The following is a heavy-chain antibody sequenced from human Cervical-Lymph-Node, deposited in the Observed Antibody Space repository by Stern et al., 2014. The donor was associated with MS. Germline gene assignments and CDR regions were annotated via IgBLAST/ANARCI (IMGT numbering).Heavy chain of an antibody. CDR1: GFIFRNYA. J-gene: IGHJ4*02. D-gene: IGHD1-26*01. CDR2: ISFDGRDK. CDR3: AKGGSGSYLD. Sequence: VQLVESGGGVVQPGRSLRLSCAASGFIFRNYAAPWVRQPPGKGLAWVAIISFDGRDKYYTDSVKGRFTVSRDNSKNRLYLEMNSLRLEDTAVYYCAKGGSGSYLDWGQGSLVTVSS. V-gene: IGHV3-30*04.